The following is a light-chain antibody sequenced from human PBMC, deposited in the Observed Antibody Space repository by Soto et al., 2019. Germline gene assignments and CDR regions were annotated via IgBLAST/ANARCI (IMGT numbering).Light chain of an antibody. CDR3: QTWGTGIAV. J-gene: IGLJ7*01. CDR2: LNSDGSH. Sequence: QLVLTQSPSASTSLRASVKLTCTVRRGYSSYAIAWHQQQPEKGPRYLMKLNSDGSHSKGDGIPDRFSGSSSGAERYLTISSLQSEDEADYYCQTWGTGIAVFGGGTQLTVL. V-gene: IGLV4-69*01. CDR1: RGYSSYA.